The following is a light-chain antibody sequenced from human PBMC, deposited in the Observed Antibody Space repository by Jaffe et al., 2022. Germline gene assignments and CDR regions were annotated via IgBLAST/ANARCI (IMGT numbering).Light chain of an antibody. CDR2: TAS. CDR1: QSISSY. V-gene: IGKV1-39*01. J-gene: IGKJ5*01. CDR3: QQSYSVPMT. Sequence: DIQMTQSPSSLSASVGDRVTITCRASQSISSYLNWFQQKPGKAPKLLIYTASSLQSGVPSRFSGSVSGADFTLTISSLQPEDSATYYCQQSYSVPMTFGQGTRLEIK.